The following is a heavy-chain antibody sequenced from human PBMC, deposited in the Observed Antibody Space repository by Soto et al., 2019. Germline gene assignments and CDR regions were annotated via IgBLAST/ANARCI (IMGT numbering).Heavy chain of an antibody. J-gene: IGHJ4*02. Sequence: GASVKVSCKASGYTFTTYAMHWVRQAPGQRLEWMGWINAGNGKTKYSQKFQGRVTITRDTSATTVYMELSSLRSEDTAVNYCARAGDDRSTTNCYRTDYWGQGTLGT. CDR3: ARAGDDRSTTNCYRTDY. V-gene: IGHV1-3*01. CDR1: GYTFTTYA. CDR2: INAGNGKT. D-gene: IGHD2-2*02.